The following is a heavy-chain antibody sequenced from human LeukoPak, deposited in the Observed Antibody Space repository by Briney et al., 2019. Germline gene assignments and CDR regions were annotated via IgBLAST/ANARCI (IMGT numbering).Heavy chain of an antibody. Sequence: PGGSLRLSCAASGFTFSDYYMSWIRQAPGKGLEWVSYISSSGSTIYYADSVKGRFTISRDNAKNSLYLQMNSLRAEDTAVYYCARVSLAVYYYYGMDVWGKGTTVTVSS. CDR2: ISSSGSTI. V-gene: IGHV3-11*04. J-gene: IGHJ6*04. CDR1: GFTFSDYY. D-gene: IGHD6-19*01. CDR3: ARVSLAVYYYYGMDV.